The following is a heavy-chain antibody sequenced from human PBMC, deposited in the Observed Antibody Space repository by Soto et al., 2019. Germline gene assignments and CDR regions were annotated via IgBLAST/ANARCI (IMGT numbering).Heavy chain of an antibody. V-gene: IGHV1-69*18. CDR1: GGTYSSYP. D-gene: IGHD5-12*01. Sequence: QAQLVQSGAEMKQPGSSVKVSCKASGGTYSSYPINWVRQAPGHGLEWLGSFTPALGTANYPKKFQDRLTLTADASASTTYLELRSLSSEDTCLYYCAREGGDGYGLEGYWFLDLWGRGTLVTVSS. J-gene: IGHJ2*01. CDR3: AREGGDGYGLEGYWFLDL. CDR2: FTPALGTA.